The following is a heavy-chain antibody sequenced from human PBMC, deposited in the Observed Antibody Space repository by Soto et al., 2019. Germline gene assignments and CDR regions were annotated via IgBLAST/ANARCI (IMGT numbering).Heavy chain of an antibody. Sequence: SETLSLTCTVSGGSISSYYWSWIRQPPGKGLEWIGYIYYSGSTNYNPSLKSRVTISVDTSKNQFSLKLSSVTAADTAVYYCARYYGSGSYYFDYWGQGTLVTVSS. CDR3: ARYYGSGSYYFDY. J-gene: IGHJ4*02. CDR2: IYYSGST. CDR1: GGSISSYY. V-gene: IGHV4-59*08. D-gene: IGHD3-10*01.